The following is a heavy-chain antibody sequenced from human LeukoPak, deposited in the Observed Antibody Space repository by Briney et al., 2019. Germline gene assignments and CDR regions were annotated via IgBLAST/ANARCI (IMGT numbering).Heavy chain of an antibody. CDR2: ISAYNGNT. CDR3: ARDRPFYDILTGYYTSDY. V-gene: IGHV1-18*01. CDR1: GYTFTSYG. J-gene: IGHJ4*02. Sequence: ASVKVSFKSSGYTFTSYGISWVRQAPGQGLEWMGWISAYNGNTNYAQKLQGRVTMTTDTSTSTAYMELRSLRSDDTAVYYCARDRPFYDILTGYYTSDYWGQGTLVTVSS. D-gene: IGHD3-9*01.